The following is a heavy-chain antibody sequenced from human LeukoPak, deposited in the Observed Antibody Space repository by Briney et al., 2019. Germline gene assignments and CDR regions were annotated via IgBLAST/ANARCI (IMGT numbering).Heavy chain of an antibody. D-gene: IGHD3-16*01. V-gene: IGHV1-8*01. Sequence: GASVKVSCKASGYTFTRYDINWVRQATGQGLEWMGWMNPNSGNTGYVQKFQGRVTMTRNTSISTAYMELNSLKSEDTAVYYCARYEPLMRFFQHWGQGTLVTVSS. CDR3: ARYEPLMRFFQH. J-gene: IGHJ1*01. CDR2: MNPNSGNT. CDR1: GYTFTRYD.